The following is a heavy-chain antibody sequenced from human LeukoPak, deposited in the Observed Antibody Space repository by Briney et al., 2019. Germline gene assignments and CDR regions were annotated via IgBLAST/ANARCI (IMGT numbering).Heavy chain of an antibody. Sequence: SETLSLTCTVSGGFISSYYWSWIRQPPGKGLGWIGYMYYSGSTNYNPSLKSRVTISVDTSKNQFSLKLSSVTAADTAVYYCAKPMVRGVIYAFDIWGQGTMVTVSS. D-gene: IGHD3-10*01. CDR3: AKPMVRGVIYAFDI. V-gene: IGHV4-59*01. CDR2: MYYSGST. CDR1: GGFISSYY. J-gene: IGHJ3*02.